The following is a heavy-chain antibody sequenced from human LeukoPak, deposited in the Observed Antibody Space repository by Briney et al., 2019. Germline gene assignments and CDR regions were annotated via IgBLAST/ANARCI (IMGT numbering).Heavy chain of an antibody. J-gene: IGHJ4*02. CDR2: IFSSDEK. Sequence: SGPTLVNPTETLTLTCTVSGFSLSSLRMGVSWIRQPPGKALEWLAHIFSSDEKSYITSLKSRLSISKDTSKSQVVLTMTNMDPVDTATYYCARSSKISRGWYDFDYWGQGTLVTVSS. V-gene: IGHV2-26*01. CDR1: GFSLSSLRMG. CDR3: ARSSKISRGWYDFDY. D-gene: IGHD6-19*01.